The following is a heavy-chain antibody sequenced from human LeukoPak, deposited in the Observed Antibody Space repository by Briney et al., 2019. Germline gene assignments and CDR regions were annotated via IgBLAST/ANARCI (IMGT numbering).Heavy chain of an antibody. CDR2: IYTSGTT. V-gene: IGHV4-4*07. D-gene: IGHD3-10*01. Sequence: PSETLSLTCTVSGGSISSYYWSWIRQPAGKGLEWIGRIYTSGTTHYNPSLKSRVTMSVDTSKNQFSLKLSSVTAADTAVYYCARGVGELLSYYYYYYMDVWGKGTTVTISS. CDR1: GGSISSYY. CDR3: ARGVGELLSYYYYYYMDV. J-gene: IGHJ6*03.